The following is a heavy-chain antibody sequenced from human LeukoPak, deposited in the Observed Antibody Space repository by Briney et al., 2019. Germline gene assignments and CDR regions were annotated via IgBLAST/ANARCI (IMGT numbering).Heavy chain of an antibody. Sequence: SETLSLTRTVSGGSLSSYWWSWMRQPPGKGLEWIGYIYKSGGSTKYSPSLQSRVTMSVDMSKSQLSLKLSSVTAADTAVYYCASLGGTYDYWGQGTLVTVSS. CDR1: GGSLSSYW. J-gene: IGHJ4*02. V-gene: IGHV4-59*08. D-gene: IGHD1-26*01. CDR2: IYKSGGST. CDR3: ASLGGTYDY.